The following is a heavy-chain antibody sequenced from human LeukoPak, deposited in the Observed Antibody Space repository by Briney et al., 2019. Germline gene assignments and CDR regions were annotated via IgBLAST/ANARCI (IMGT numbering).Heavy chain of an antibody. CDR3: ARDGWLVVVPERSRYYYYGMDV. D-gene: IGHD2-2*01. CDR2: ISSSSSYI. Sequence: GGSLRLSCAASGFTFSSYSMNWVRQAPGKGLEWVSSISSSSSYIYYADSVKGRVTISRDNAKNSLYLEMTSLRAEDTAVYYCARDGWLVVVPERSRYYYYGMDVWGQGPTVTVSS. J-gene: IGHJ6*02. V-gene: IGHV3-21*01. CDR1: GFTFSSYS.